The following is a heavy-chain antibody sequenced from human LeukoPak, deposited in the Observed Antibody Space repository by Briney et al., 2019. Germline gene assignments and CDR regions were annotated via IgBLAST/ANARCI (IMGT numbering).Heavy chain of an antibody. Sequence: SETLSLTCTVSGDSISSSSYYWGWIRQSPGKGLEWIGSIYYSGSIYYNPSLKSRVTISVDTSKNQFSLKLTSVTAADTAVYYCARDSYSSSWYPSYYFDYWGQRTLVTVSS. CDR3: ARDSYSSSWYPSYYFDY. J-gene: IGHJ4*02. V-gene: IGHV4-39*07. CDR1: GDSISSSSYY. CDR2: IYYSGSI. D-gene: IGHD6-13*01.